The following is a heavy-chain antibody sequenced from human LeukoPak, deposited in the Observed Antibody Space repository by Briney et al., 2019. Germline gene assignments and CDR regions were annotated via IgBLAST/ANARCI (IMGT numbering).Heavy chain of an antibody. Sequence: GASVKVSCKASGYTFNYYYTHWVRQAPGQGLEWMGWINPNSGGTNYAQRFQGRVTMTRDTSITTAYMELTRLRSDDTAVYYCVGRNPDCTNAQCPFGYWGQGTLVTVSS. CDR1: GYTFNYYY. V-gene: IGHV1-2*02. D-gene: IGHD2-8*01. J-gene: IGHJ4*01. CDR2: INPNSGGT. CDR3: VGRNPDCTNAQCPFGY.